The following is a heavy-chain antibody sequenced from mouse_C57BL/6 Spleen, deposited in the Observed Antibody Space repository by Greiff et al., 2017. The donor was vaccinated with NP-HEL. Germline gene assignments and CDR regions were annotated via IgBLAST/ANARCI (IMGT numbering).Heavy chain of an antibody. J-gene: IGHJ2*01. D-gene: IGHD3-1*01. Sequence: QVQLQQSGAELVRPGASVTLSCKASGYTFTDYEMHWVKQTPVHGLEWIGAIDPETGGTAYNQKFKGKAILTADKSSSTAYMELRSLTSEDSAVYDCTRPDSDAPFDYWGQGTTLTVSS. CDR2: IDPETGGT. CDR1: GYTFTDYE. V-gene: IGHV1-15*01. CDR3: TRPDSDAPFDY.